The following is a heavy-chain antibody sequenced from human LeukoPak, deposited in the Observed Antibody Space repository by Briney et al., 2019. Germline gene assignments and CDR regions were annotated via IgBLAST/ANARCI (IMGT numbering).Heavy chain of an antibody. CDR2: ISGSGGST. J-gene: IGHJ3*02. Sequence: PGGSLRLSCAASGFTFSSYAMSWVRQAPGKELEWVSAISGSGGSTYYADSVKGRFTISRDNSKNTLYLQMNSLRAEDTAVYYCAKKMGYNSGAFDIWGQGTMVTVSS. D-gene: IGHD1-20*01. CDR3: AKKMGYNSGAFDI. V-gene: IGHV3-23*01. CDR1: GFTFSSYA.